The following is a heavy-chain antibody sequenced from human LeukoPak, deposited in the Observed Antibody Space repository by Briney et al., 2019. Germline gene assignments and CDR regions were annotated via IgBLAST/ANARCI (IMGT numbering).Heavy chain of an antibody. J-gene: IGHJ4*02. CDR1: GGSFSGYY. CDR2: INHSGST. D-gene: IGHD2-15*01. CDR3: ARDRGGNDY. Sequence: PSETLSLTCAVYGGSFSGYYWSWIRQPPGKGLEWIGEINHSGSTNYNPSLKSRVTISVDTSKNQFSLKLSSVTAADTAVYYCARDRGGNDYWGQGTLVTVSS. V-gene: IGHV4-34*01.